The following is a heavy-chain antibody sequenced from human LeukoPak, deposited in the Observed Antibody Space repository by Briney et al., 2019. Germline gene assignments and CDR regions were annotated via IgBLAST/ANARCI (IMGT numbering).Heavy chain of an antibody. CDR1: GGTFSSYA. CDR2: IVPILGIA. J-gene: IGHJ3*02. V-gene: IGHV1-69*04. D-gene: IGHD3-10*01. CDR3: AKESLVRGGAFDI. Sequence: SVKVSCKASGGTFSSYAISWVRQAPGQGLEWVGRIVPILGIANYAQKFQGRVTITRDTSASTAYMELSSLRSENTDVYYWAKESLVRGGAFDIWGQGTMVTVSS.